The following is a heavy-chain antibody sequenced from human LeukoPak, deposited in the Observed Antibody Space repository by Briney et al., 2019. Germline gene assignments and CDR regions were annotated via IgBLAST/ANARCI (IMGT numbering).Heavy chain of an antibody. Sequence: ASVKVSCKASGYTFTGYYMHWVRQAPGQGLEWMGWINPNSGGTNYAQKFQGRVTMTRDTSISTAYMELSRLRSDDTAVHYCARPNYDFWSGYPSWFDPWGQGTLVTVSS. CDR3: ARPNYDFWSGYPSWFDP. CDR1: GYTFTGYY. V-gene: IGHV1-2*02. J-gene: IGHJ5*02. CDR2: INPNSGGT. D-gene: IGHD3-3*01.